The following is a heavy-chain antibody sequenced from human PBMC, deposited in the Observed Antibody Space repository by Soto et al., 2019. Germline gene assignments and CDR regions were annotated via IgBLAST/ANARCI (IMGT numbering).Heavy chain of an antibody. Sequence: GGSLRLSCAASGFTLSRYGMHWVRQAPGKGLEWVAVISFEGNTQYYADSVKGRFTISRDNSKDTLSLQIHSLRPEDTAVYYCARGAEHQLLSRDYFCGMDVWGQGTTVTVSS. D-gene: IGHD1-1*01. CDR2: ISFEGNTQ. J-gene: IGHJ6*02. V-gene: IGHV3-30*05. CDR1: GFTLSRYG. CDR3: ARGAEHQLLSRDYFCGMDV.